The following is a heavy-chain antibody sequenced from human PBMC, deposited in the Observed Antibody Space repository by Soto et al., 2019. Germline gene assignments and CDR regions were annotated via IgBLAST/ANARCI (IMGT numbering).Heavy chain of an antibody. D-gene: IGHD3-10*01. J-gene: IGHJ3*02. CDR1: GRSISSYY. V-gene: IGHV4-59*08. CDR3: ARRYGLRAFDI. CDR2: IYYSGST. Sequence: SETLSLTCTVPGRSISSYYWSWIRQPPGKGLEWIGDIYYSGSTNYNPSLKSRVTISVDTSKNQFSLKLSSVTAADTAVYFCARRYGLRAFDICGQWTMVT.